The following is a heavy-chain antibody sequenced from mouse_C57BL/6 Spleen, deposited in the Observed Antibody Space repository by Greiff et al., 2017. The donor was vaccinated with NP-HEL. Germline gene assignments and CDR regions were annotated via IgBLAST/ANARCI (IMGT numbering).Heavy chain of an antibody. CDR1: GFTFSDYG. CDR3: ARENYGSSYPFDY. D-gene: IGHD1-1*01. J-gene: IGHJ2*01. V-gene: IGHV5-17*01. Sequence: EVMLVESGGGLVKPGGSLKLSCAASGFTFSDYGMHWVRQAPEKGLEWVAYISSGSSTIYYADTVKGRFTISRDNAKNTLFLQMTSLRSEDTAMYYCARENYGSSYPFDYWGQGTTLTVSS. CDR2: ISSGSSTI.